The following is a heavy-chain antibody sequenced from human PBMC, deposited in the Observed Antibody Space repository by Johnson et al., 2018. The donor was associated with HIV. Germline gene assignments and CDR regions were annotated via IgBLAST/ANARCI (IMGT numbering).Heavy chain of an antibody. CDR1: GFTVSGHY. CDR2: ISYDGSNK. CDR3: ARLDHYPSSWYLTYAFDI. V-gene: IGHV3-30-3*01. J-gene: IGHJ3*02. Sequence: VHLVESGGGLVQPGGSLRLSCAASGFTVSGHYMNWVRQAPGKGLEWVAVISYDGSNKYYADSVKGRFTISRDNSKNTLYLQMNSLRAEDTAVYYCARLDHYPSSWYLTYAFDIWGQGTMVTVSS. D-gene: IGHD6-13*01.